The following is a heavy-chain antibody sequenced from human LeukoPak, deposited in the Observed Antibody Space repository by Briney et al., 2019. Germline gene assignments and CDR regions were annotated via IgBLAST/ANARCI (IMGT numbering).Heavy chain of an antibody. CDR3: ARLMAGRGIGPFGYFDY. Sequence: PSETLSLTCTVSGGSISSYYWSWIRQPPGKGLEWIGYIYYSGSTNYNPSLKSRVTISVDTSKNQFSLKLSSVTAADTAVYYCARLMAGRGIGPFGYFDYWGQGTLVTVSS. CDR2: IYYSGST. CDR1: GGSISSYY. J-gene: IGHJ4*02. D-gene: IGHD5-24*01. V-gene: IGHV4-59*01.